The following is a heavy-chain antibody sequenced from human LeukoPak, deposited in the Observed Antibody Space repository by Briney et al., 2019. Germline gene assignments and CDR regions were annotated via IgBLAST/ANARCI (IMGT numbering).Heavy chain of an antibody. J-gene: IGHJ4*02. D-gene: IGHD6-19*01. CDR1: GFTFDDYA. Sequence: GGSLRLSCAASGFTFDDYAMHWVRQAPGKGLEWVSAISGSGGSTYYADSVKGRFTISRDNSKNTLYLQMNSLRAEDTAVYYCASSHIAVAGTFDYWGQGTLVTVSS. CDR3: ASSHIAVAGTFDY. V-gene: IGHV3-23*01. CDR2: ISGSGGST.